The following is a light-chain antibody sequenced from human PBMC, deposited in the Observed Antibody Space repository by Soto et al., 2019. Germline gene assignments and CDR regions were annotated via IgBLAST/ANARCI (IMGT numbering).Light chain of an antibody. V-gene: IGLV2-8*01. J-gene: IGLJ1*01. CDR1: GTHISAYIY. Sequence: SAAAQPASASGSPGQSVTHSCTGNGTHISAYIYVSWYQHHPDRAPNLIIYYVNERPSGVPDRFSGSKSGNTASLTVSGLQAEDETDYYCSSYAGSNSLLFGTGTKVTVL. CDR2: YVN. CDR3: SSYAGSNSLL.